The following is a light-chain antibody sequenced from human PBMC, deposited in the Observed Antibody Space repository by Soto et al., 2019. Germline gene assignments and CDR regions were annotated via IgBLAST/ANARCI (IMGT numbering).Light chain of an antibody. CDR3: QQYDSYPPT. CDR2: DGS. J-gene: IGKJ1*01. V-gene: IGKV1-5*01. CDR1: QTISW. Sequence: DIQTTQSPPTLSASVGDRVTITCRASQTISWLAWYQQRPGKTPKLLIYDGSRLESGVPSRFSGSESETEFTLTISGLQSDDFATYYCQQYDSYPPTFGQGTKVDIK.